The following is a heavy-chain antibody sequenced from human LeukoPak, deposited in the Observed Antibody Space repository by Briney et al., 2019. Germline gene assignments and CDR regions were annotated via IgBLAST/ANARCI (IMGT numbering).Heavy chain of an antibody. Sequence: PSETLSLTCAVYGGSFSGYYWSWIRQPPGKGLEWIGEINHSGSTNYNPSLKSRVTMSVDTSKNQFSLKLSSVTAADTAVYYCARVSGGDWGLLFDYWGQGTLVTVSS. D-gene: IGHD2-21*02. J-gene: IGHJ4*02. CDR2: INHSGST. CDR1: GGSFSGYY. V-gene: IGHV4-34*01. CDR3: ARVSGGDWGLLFDY.